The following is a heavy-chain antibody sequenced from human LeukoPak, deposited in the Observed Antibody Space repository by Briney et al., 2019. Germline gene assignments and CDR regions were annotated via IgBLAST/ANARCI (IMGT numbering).Heavy chain of an antibody. CDR3: ARDLTAFYGMDV. CDR1: GFTFSDYY. CDR2: ISSRGSTI. Sequence: GGSLRLSCVASGFTFSDYYMIWIRQAPGKGLEWVSYISSRGSTIYYADYVKGRFTISRANAKSSLSLQMHSLRAEDTAVYYCARDLTAFYGMDVWGQGTTVTVSS. V-gene: IGHV3-11*01. D-gene: IGHD5-18*01. J-gene: IGHJ6*02.